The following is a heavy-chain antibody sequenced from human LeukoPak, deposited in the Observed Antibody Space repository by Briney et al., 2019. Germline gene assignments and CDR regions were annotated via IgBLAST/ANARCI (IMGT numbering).Heavy chain of an antibody. D-gene: IGHD3-10*01. CDR1: GFTFSTYA. V-gene: IGHV3-23*01. J-gene: IGHJ4*02. CDR3: AKRVGSYYFDS. Sequence: GGSLRLSCAASGFTFSTYAMSWVRQAPGKGLEWLSYISGSGGSTYYADSVKGRSTISRDNSKNTLYLQMNSLRAEDTALYYCAKRVGSYYFDSWGQGTLVTVSS. CDR2: ISGSGGST.